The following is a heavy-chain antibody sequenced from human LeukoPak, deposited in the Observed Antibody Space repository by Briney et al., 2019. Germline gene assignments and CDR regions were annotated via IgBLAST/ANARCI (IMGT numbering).Heavy chain of an antibody. D-gene: IGHD5-12*01. CDR1: GFTFATYS. CDR3: ARVNRGYDY. Sequence: PGGSLRLSCAASGFTFATYSMHWVRQAPGKGLEYVSAINGDGDNTFYANSLMGRFTISRDKSKNTLYLQMGSLRPEDMAVYYCARVNRGYDYWGQGTLVTVSS. J-gene: IGHJ4*02. V-gene: IGHV3-64*01. CDR2: INGDGDNT.